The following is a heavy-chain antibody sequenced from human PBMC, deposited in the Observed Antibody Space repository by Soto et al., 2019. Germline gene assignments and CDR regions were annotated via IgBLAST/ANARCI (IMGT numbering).Heavy chain of an antibody. D-gene: IGHD3-16*01. CDR3: ASGGIPVAY. J-gene: IGHJ4*02. CDR1: GYTFTNFG. CDR2: ISTYNGNT. V-gene: IGHV1-18*01. Sequence: QVQLVQSGAEVKKPGASVKVSCKASGYTFTNFGISWVRQAPRQGLEWMGWISTYNGNTNYAQNIQAPVTTTADPFTSTAPMVPRGLTSEDTGVYFCASGGIPVAYWRQGTLVTVSS.